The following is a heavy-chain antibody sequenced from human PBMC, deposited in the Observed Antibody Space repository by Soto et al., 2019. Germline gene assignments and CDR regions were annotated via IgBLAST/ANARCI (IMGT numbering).Heavy chain of an antibody. J-gene: IGHJ4*02. V-gene: IGHV4-38-2*01. CDR1: GFSISSGYY. CDR3: ARRYSSGWSGYFDY. Sequence: PSEILSLTCAVSGFSISSGYYWGWIRQPPGKGLEWIGSIYESGSTYYNPSLKSRVTISVDTSKNQFSLKVRSMTDADTAVYYCARRYSSGWSGYFDYWGQGALVTVSS. CDR2: IYESGST. D-gene: IGHD6-19*01.